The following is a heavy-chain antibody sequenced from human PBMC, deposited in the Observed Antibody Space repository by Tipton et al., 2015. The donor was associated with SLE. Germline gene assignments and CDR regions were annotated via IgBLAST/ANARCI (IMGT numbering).Heavy chain of an antibody. CDR2: LSDIGRT. CDR1: GASFSGYY. CDR3: ARQRDLDAFDI. J-gene: IGHJ3*02. V-gene: IGHV4-59*08. Sequence: TLSLTCTVSGASFSGYYWSWIRQPPGKGLEWIGYLSDIGRTNYKSSLRSRVTISVDTSRNLLSLKVTFVTAADTAVYYCARQRDLDAFDIWGQGTMVIVSS.